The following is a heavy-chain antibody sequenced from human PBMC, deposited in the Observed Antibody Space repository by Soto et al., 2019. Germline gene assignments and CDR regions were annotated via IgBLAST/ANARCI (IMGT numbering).Heavy chain of an antibody. CDR2: INHSGST. Sequence: SETLSLTCAVYGWAFSRYYWSWIRQPPGKGLEWIGEINHSGSTNYNPSLKSRVTISVDTSKNQFSLKLSSVTAADTAVYYCARTSRFDCWGQGTLVTVSS. V-gene: IGHV4-34*01. CDR3: ARTSRFDC. CDR1: GWAFSRYY. J-gene: IGHJ4*02. D-gene: IGHD6-6*01.